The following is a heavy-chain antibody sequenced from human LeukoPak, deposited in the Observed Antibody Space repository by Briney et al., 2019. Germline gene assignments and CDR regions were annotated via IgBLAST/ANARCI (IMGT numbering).Heavy chain of an antibody. CDR2: IRYDGSNK. J-gene: IGHJ4*02. D-gene: IGHD5-18*01. CDR3: AKRRGYTYGSDY. Sequence: RGSLRLSCAASGFTFSSYGMHWVRQAPGKGLEWVAFIRYDGSNKYYADSVKGRFTISRDNSKNTLYLQLNSLRPEDTAVYYCAKRRGYTYGSDYWGQGTLVTVSS. CDR1: GFTFSSYG. V-gene: IGHV3-30*02.